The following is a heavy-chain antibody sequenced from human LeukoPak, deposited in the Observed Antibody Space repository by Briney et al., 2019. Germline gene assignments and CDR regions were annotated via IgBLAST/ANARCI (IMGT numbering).Heavy chain of an antibody. V-gene: IGHV4-59*11. D-gene: IGHD2-21*02. CDR2: IDYNGNT. Sequence: PSETLSHTCDVSGDSISSHPWSWIRQPPGKGLDYIGFIDYNGNTNYNPSLKSRVTISLDIFKNRFSLNLNSVSAADTAVYYCARLAKCDGNCYSFDLWGQGMLVTVSS. CDR1: GDSISSHP. CDR3: ARLAKCDGNCYSFDL. J-gene: IGHJ4*02.